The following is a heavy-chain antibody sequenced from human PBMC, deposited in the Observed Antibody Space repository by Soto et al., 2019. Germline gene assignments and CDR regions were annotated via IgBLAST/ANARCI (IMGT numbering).Heavy chain of an antibody. D-gene: IGHD5-12*01. CDR3: TKNSAYALDY. CDR1: GGSVSNNNW. CDR2: IHHSGGT. V-gene: IGHV4-4*02. Sequence: QVQLQESGPGLVKPSGTLSLSCAVSGGSVSNNNWWSWVRQSPGNGLEWIGEIHHSGGTSYNPSLESRATLSVDKPKNELSLRLNYVPAADTAVYYCTKNSAYALDYWGLGILVTVSS. J-gene: IGHJ4*02.